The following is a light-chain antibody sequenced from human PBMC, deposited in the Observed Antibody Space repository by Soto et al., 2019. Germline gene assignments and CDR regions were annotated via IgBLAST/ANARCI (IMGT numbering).Light chain of an antibody. Sequence: DIQMTQSPSTLSASVGDRITIPCRASQTISSWLAWYQQKPGKAPKILIYDASSLESGVPSRFSGSGSGTEFTLTITSLQPDDVATYYCQQFISYSRTFGQGTKVDI. J-gene: IGKJ1*01. CDR2: DAS. V-gene: IGKV1-5*01. CDR1: QTISSW. CDR3: QQFISYSRT.